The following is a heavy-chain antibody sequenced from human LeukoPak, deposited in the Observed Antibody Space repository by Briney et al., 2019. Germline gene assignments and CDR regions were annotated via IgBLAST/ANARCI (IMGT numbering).Heavy chain of an antibody. J-gene: IGHJ4*02. V-gene: IGHV1-69*13. Sequence: GASVKVSCKASGYTFTSYGISWVRRAPGQGLEWMGGIIPIFGTANYAQKFQGRVTITADESTSTAYMELSSLRSEDTAVYYCARLGSDGYSRDYWGQGTLVTVSS. D-gene: IGHD5-24*01. CDR1: GYTFTSYG. CDR2: IIPIFGTA. CDR3: ARLGSDGYSRDY.